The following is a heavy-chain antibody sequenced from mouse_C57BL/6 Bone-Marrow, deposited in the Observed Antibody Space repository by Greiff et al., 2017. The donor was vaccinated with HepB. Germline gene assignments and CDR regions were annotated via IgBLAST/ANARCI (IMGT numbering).Heavy chain of an antibody. V-gene: IGHV1-81*01. CDR1: GYTFTSSG. Sequence: VHLVESGAELARPGDSVKLSCKASGYTFTSSGISWVKQRTGQGLEWIGEIDPRSGNTYYNEKFKGKATLTADKSSSTAYMELRSLTSEDSAVYFCAIITTVVECYWGQGTSVTVSS. CDR2: IDPRSGNT. CDR3: AIITTVVECY. D-gene: IGHD1-1*01. J-gene: IGHJ4*01.